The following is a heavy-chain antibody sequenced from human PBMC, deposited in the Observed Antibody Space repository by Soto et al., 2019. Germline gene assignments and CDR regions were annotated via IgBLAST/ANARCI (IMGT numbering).Heavy chain of an antibody. Sequence: PSETLSLTCTVSGGSISSYYWSWIRQPPGKGLEWIGYIYYSGSTNYNPSLKSRVTISVDTSKNQFSLKLSSVTAADTAVYYCARDKVGATHYYYYGMDVRGQGTTVTVSS. D-gene: IGHD1-26*01. J-gene: IGHJ6*02. CDR2: IYYSGST. CDR3: ARDKVGATHYYYYGMDV. CDR1: GGSISSYY. V-gene: IGHV4-59*01.